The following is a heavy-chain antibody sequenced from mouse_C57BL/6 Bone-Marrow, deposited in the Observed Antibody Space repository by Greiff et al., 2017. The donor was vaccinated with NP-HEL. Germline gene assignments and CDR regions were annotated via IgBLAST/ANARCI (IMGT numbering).Heavy chain of an antibody. CDR3: ARPNYYGSSGGYFDV. D-gene: IGHD1-1*01. CDR2: IDPSDSET. J-gene: IGHJ1*03. Sequence: QVQLQQPGAELVRPGSSVKLSCKASGYTFTSYWMHWVKQRPIQGLEWIGNIDPSDSETHYNQKFKDKATLTVDKSSSTAYMQLSSLTSEDSAVYYGARPNYYGSSGGYFDVWGTGTTVTVSS. CDR1: GYTFTSYW. V-gene: IGHV1-52*01.